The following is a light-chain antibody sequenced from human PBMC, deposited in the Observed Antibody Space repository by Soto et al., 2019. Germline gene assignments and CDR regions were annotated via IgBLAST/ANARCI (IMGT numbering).Light chain of an antibody. J-gene: IGKJ5*01. CDR2: GAS. Sequence: EKVMTQSPATLSVSPGERATLSCRASQSISSDLAWYQQKPGRAPRLLIYGASTRATGIPARFSGSGSGTEFTLTINSLQPEDVAVYYCQQYKEWPPITFGQGTRLEIK. CDR3: QQYKEWPPIT. V-gene: IGKV3-15*01. CDR1: QSISSD.